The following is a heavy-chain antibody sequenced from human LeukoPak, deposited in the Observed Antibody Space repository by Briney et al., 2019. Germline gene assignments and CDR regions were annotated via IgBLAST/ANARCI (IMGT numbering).Heavy chain of an antibody. CDR3: VGMNSYGDPGY. CDR2: ISSSGSTI. V-gene: IGHV3-11*01. D-gene: IGHD5-18*01. CDR1: GFTFSDYY. J-gene: IGHJ4*02. Sequence: GGSLRLSCAASGFTFSDYYMSWLRQAPGKGLEWVSYISSSGSTIYYADSVKGRFTISRDNAKNSLYLQMNSLRAEDTAVYYRVGMNSYGDPGYWGQGTLVTVSS.